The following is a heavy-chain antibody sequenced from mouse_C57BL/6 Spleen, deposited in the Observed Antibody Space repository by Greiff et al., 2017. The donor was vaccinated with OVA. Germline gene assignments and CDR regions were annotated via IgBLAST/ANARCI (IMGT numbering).Heavy chain of an antibody. V-gene: IGHV1-72*01. CDR3: ARPSTDWYFDV. CDR2: IDPNSGGT. D-gene: IGHD1-1*01. J-gene: IGHJ1*03. Sequence: KPGRGLEWIGRIDPNSGGTKYNEKFKSKATLTVDKPSSTAYMQLSSLTSEDSAVYYCARPSTDWYFDVWGTGTTVTVSS.